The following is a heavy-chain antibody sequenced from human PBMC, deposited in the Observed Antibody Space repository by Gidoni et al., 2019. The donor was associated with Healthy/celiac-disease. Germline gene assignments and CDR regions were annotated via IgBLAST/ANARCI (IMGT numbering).Heavy chain of an antibody. CDR3: AAHSGWYVENYFDY. CDR1: GYSISSGYY. D-gene: IGHD6-19*01. CDR2: IYHSGST. J-gene: IGHJ4*02. Sequence: QVQLQESGPGLVKPSETLSLTCAVSGYSISSGYYWGWIRQPPGKGLEWIGSIYHSGSTYYNPSLKSRVTISVDTSKNQFSLKLSSVTAADTAVYYCAAHSGWYVENYFDYWGQGTLVTVSS. V-gene: IGHV4-38-2*01.